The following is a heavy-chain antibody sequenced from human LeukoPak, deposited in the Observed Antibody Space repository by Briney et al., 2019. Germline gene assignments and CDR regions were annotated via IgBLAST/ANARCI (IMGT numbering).Heavy chain of an antibody. CDR1: GFTFSTYA. CDR2: INSDGSSA. J-gene: IGHJ4*02. V-gene: IGHV3-74*01. Sequence: GGSLRLSCAASGFTFSTYAMNWVRQAPGRGLVWVSRINSDGSSATYADSVKGRFTISRDNAKNTLYLQMNSLRAEDTAVYYCARDPWIGSSWLTFDYWGQGSLVTVSS. CDR3: ARDPWIGSSWLTFDY. D-gene: IGHD6-13*01.